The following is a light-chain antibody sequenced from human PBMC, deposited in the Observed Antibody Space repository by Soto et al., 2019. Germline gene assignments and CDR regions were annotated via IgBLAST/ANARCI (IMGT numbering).Light chain of an antibody. J-gene: IGKJ5*01. CDR1: QSFSSSY. V-gene: IGKV3-20*01. CDR3: QQYTGPPTT. CDR2: GAS. Sequence: EIVLTQSPGSLSLSPGERATLSCRASQSFSSSYLAWYQQKPGQAPRLLIYGASTRAAGIPDRFSGSGSGTDFTLTITRLEPEDSAVYFCQQYTGPPTTFGQGTRLEIK.